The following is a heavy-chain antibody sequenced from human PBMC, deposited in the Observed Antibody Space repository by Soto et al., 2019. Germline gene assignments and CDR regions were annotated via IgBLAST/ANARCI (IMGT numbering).Heavy chain of an antibody. CDR2: FRFGGGT. CDR3: VRQGIGVLHGLVDV. Sequence: PSETVSLTCTVSGDSSSSYNLAWIRQPPGKGLEWIGDFRFGGGTSYSPSLRSRVAVSADTSTRQFSMSLSSVTAAATAVSYCVRQGIGVLHGLVDVWGQGTTVIVSS. CDR1: GDSSSSYN. J-gene: IGHJ6*01. D-gene: IGHD3-10*01. V-gene: IGHV4-59*08.